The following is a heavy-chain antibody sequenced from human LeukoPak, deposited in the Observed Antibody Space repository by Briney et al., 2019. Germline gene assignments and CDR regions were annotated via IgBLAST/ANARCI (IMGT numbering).Heavy chain of an antibody. D-gene: IGHD6-13*01. CDR3: AKAWSGIAAAPQDY. CDR2: ISGSGGST. Sequence: GGSLRLSCAASGFTFSSYSMNWVRQAPGKGLEWVSAISGSGGSTYYADSVKGRFTISRDNSKNTLYLQMNSLRAEDTAVYYCAKAWSGIAAAPQDYWGQGTLVTVSS. CDR1: GFTFSSYS. J-gene: IGHJ4*02. V-gene: IGHV3-23*01.